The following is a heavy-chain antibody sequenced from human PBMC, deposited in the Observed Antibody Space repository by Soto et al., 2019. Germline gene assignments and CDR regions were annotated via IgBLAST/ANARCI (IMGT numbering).Heavy chain of an antibody. V-gene: IGHV1-69*18. J-gene: IGHJ5*02. D-gene: IGHD4-17*01. CDR2: INPIFGTP. CDR3: ATDPTVTTTGWFDP. CDR1: GDTFSSYV. Sequence: QVQLVQSGAEVKKPGSSVKVSCKASGDTFSSYVISWVRQAPGQELEWMGRINPIFGTPNYAQKFQGRVTITADESTSTAYMELSSLRSEDTAMYYCATDPTVTTTGWFDPWGQGTLVTVSS.